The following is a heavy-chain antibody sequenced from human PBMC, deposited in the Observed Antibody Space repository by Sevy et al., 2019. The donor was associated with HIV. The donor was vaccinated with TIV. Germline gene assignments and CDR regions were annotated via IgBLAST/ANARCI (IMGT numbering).Heavy chain of an antibody. J-gene: IGHJ4*02. CDR1: GGSISSYF. CDR2: IYYTGNT. CDR3: ARDLAARPRVFDY. Sequence: SETLSLTCSVSGGSISSYFWSWIRQPPGKGLEWIGKIYYTGNTDYNPSLKSRVTMSLDTSKNHFSLRLSSVTAADTAVYYCARDLAARPRVFDYWGQGSLVTVSS. D-gene: IGHD6-6*01. V-gene: IGHV4-59*01.